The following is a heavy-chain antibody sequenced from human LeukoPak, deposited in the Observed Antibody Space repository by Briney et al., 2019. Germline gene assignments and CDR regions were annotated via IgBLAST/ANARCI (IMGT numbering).Heavy chain of an antibody. D-gene: IGHD3-3*01. CDR2: INHSGST. Sequence: SETLPLTCAVYGGSFSGYYWSWIRQPPGKGLEWIGEINHSGSTNYNPSLKSRVTISVDTSKNQFSLKLSSVTAADTAVYYCARVPRRITIFGVVIIPHPFDYWGQGTLVTVSS. CDR3: ARVPRRITIFGVVIIPHPFDY. J-gene: IGHJ4*02. CDR1: GGSFSGYY. V-gene: IGHV4-34*01.